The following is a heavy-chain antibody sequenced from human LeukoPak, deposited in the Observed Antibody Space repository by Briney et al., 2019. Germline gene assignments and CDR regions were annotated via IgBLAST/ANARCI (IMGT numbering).Heavy chain of an antibody. V-gene: IGHV7-4-1*02. CDR3: ARGGNYYDIPDYDY. CDR1: GYTFTSYY. CDR2: INTNTGNP. J-gene: IGHJ4*02. D-gene: IGHD3-22*01. Sequence: ASVKVSCKASGYTFTSYYMHWVRQAPGQGLEWMGWINTNTGNPTYAQGFTGRFVFSLDTSVSTAYLQISSLKAEDTAVYYCARGGNYYDIPDYDYWGQGTLVTVSS.